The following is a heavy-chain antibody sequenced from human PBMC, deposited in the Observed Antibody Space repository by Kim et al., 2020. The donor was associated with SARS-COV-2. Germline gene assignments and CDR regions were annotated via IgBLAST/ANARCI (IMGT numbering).Heavy chain of an antibody. J-gene: IGHJ1*01. Sequence: GGSLRLSCSASGFTFSSSWMTWVRQAPGKGLEWVGNINRDGSGQNYVGALRGRSTISRDNTRNLLHLQMESLRAEDTAEYYCTTKNNWGQGTLVNVAS. V-gene: IGHV3-7*03. CDR3: TTKNN. CDR2: INRDGSGQ. CDR1: GFTFSSSW.